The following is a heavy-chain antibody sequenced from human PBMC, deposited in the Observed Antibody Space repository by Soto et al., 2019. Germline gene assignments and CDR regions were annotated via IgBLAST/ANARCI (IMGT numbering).Heavy chain of an antibody. CDR2: ITYSGST. V-gene: IGHV4-59*08. CDR3: ARHARYNDY. D-gene: IGHD1-20*01. CDR1: GASINSAY. J-gene: IGHJ4*02. Sequence: QVQLQESGPGLAKPSETLSLTCTVSGASINSAYWSWFRQPPGKGLEWIGYITYSGSTSYNPSLKSRVTIALDASKNQFFLKLSSETAADTAVYYCARHARYNDYWGQGSLATVSS.